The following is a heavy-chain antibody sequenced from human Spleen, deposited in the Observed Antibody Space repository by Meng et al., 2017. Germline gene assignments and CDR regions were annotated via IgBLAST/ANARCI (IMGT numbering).Heavy chain of an antibody. D-gene: IGHD3-22*01. CDR2: VYPDDSDT. Sequence: GESLKISCKGSGYSFTSYWIGWVRQMPGKGLEWMGMVYPDDSDTRYSPSFQGQVTISADKSISTAYLQWSTLKASDTAMYYCARRDTSGYYGSSFDFWGQGTVVTVSS. V-gene: IGHV5-51*01. CDR3: ARRDTSGYYGSSFDF. J-gene: IGHJ4*02. CDR1: GYSFTSYW.